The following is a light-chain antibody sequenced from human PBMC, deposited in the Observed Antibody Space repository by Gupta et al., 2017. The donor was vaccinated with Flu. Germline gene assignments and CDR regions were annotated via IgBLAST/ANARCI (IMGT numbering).Light chain of an antibody. CDR3: MQGLHTPPWT. J-gene: IGKJ1*01. CDR2: LGS. CDR1: HGLPQSDGYNY. V-gene: IGKV2-28*01. Sequence: DIVMTQSQLSLPVSPRAPSFISCRSSHGLPQSDGYNYLDWYLQKPGQYPQLLSYLGSNRASGVPDRFSGSGSGTDFTLKISRGEAEDFGVYYCMQGLHTPPWTFGHGTRVEMK.